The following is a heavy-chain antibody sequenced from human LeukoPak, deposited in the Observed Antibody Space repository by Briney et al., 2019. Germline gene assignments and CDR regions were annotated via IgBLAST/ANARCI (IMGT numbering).Heavy chain of an antibody. D-gene: IGHD2-2*01. CDR3: ARLVVPATFDY. CDR2: IFTSGST. CDR1: GGSISSGSYY. J-gene: IGHJ4*02. V-gene: IGHV4-61*02. Sequence: SETLSLTCTVSGGSISSGSYYWSWIRQPAGKGLEWIGRIFTSGSTNYNPSLKSRVTISVDRSKNQFSLKLSSVTAADTAVYYCARLVVPATFDYWGQGTLVTVSS.